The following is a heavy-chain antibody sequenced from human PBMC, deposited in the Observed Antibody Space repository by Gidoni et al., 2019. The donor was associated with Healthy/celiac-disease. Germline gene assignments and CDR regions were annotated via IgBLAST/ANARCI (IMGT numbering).Heavy chain of an antibody. CDR3: AKGVTMIVVVKDAFDI. Sequence: EVQLLESGGGLVQPGGSLRLSCAASGFTFSSHAMSWVRQAPGKGLEWVSAISGSGGSTYYADSVKGRFTISRDNSKNTLYLQMNSLRAEDTAVYYCAKGVTMIVVVKDAFDIWGQGTMVTVSS. CDR1: GFTFSSHA. CDR2: ISGSGGST. J-gene: IGHJ3*02. D-gene: IGHD3-22*01. V-gene: IGHV3-23*01.